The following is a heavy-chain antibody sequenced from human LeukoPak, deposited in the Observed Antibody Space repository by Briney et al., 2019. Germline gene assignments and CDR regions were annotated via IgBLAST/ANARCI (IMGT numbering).Heavy chain of an antibody. CDR3: ARDGVTGSPLQH. Sequence: GGSLRLSCEASGFTFSTFAMIWVRQAPGKGLERISYISSSVSSKHSAETVKGRFTISRDYANNSLYLQMSSLRGEDTGGYCCARDGVTGSPLQHGGQGTVVTVSS. CDR2: ISSSVSSK. V-gene: IGHV3-48*03. CDR1: GFTFSTFA. J-gene: IGHJ1*01. D-gene: IGHD3-10*01.